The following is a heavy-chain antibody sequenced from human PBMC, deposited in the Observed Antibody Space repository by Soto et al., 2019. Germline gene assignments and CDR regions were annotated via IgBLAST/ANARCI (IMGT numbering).Heavy chain of an antibody. CDR2: IIPVFGTA. D-gene: IGHD6-13*01. J-gene: IGHJ4*02. CDR1: GGTFSGYA. V-gene: IGHV1-69*05. Sequence: QVQLVQSGAEVKKPGSSVKVSCKASGGTFSGYAISWVRQAPGQGLEWMGGIIPVFGTANYAQKFQGRVPITPDESTGTGLMELSSLRSEDTAVYYCERVSISRYKDYFDSWGQGTLVTVSS. CDR3: ERVSISRYKDYFDS.